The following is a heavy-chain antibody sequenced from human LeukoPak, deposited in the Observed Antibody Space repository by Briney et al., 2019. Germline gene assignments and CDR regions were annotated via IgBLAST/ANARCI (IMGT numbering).Heavy chain of an antibody. V-gene: IGHV3-23*01. Sequence: GGSLRLSCAASGFTFSSHAMSWVRQAPGKGLEWVSAISGSGANTYYADSVKGRFTISRDNSKNTLYLQMNSLIAEDPAVYYCSKTVAGTPEYWGQGTLVTVSS. D-gene: IGHD6-19*01. CDR1: GFTFSSHA. CDR2: ISGSGANT. J-gene: IGHJ4*02. CDR3: SKTVAGTPEY.